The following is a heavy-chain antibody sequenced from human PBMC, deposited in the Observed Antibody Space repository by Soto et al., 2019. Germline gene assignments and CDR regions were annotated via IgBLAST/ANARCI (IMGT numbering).Heavy chain of an antibody. Sequence: PGGSLRLSCAASGFSFRTYAMNWVRQAPGKGLEWVSAISGAADTTYYADSVKGRFTISRDNSKNTLSLQMNSLRAEDTAVYYCAKDIRHFDWLFPNSFDYWGQGVPVTVSS. CDR2: ISGAADTT. CDR3: AKDIRHFDWLFPNSFDY. D-gene: IGHD3-9*01. J-gene: IGHJ4*02. V-gene: IGHV3-23*01. CDR1: GFSFRTYA.